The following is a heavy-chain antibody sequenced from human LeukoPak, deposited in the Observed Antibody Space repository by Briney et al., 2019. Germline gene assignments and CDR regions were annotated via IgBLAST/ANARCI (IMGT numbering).Heavy chain of an antibody. D-gene: IGHD5-24*01. V-gene: IGHV3-21*01. CDR1: GFTFSNYN. CDR2: ISRSGGST. CDR3: VRGDKRDY. J-gene: IGHJ4*01. Sequence: GGSLRLSCVGFGFTFSNYNLNWVRQAPGKGLEWVSSISRSGGSTYYAESVRGRLTISRDNAESSVYLHVNSRRVEDTAIYYCVRGDKRDYWGQGTLVTVAS.